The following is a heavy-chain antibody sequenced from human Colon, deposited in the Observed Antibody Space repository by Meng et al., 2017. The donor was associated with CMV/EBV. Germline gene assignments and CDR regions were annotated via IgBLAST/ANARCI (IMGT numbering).Heavy chain of an antibody. CDR2: ISSSSSPI. D-gene: IGHD5-18*01. Sequence: GESLKISCAASGFTFSTYSMNWVRQAPGKGLEWVSYISSSSSPIYYADSVRGRFIISRDNAKKSLYLQMNSLRAEDSAVYYCAKGGVDTSMIYFYDMDVWGQGTTVTVSS. CDR1: GFTFSTYS. J-gene: IGHJ6*02. V-gene: IGHV3-48*04. CDR3: AKGGVDTSMIYFYDMDV.